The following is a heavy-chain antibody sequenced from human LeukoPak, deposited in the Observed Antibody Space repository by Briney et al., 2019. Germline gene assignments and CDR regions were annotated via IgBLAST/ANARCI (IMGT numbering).Heavy chain of an antibody. CDR3: ARDSGSSRGLSEYYYFDY. CDR1: GGSISTGAYY. Sequence: SETLSLTCTVSGGSISTGAYYWTWIRQPAGKGLEWIGRVYSSGNTDYNASLKSRVTISVDTSKNQFSLKLTSVTAADTAVYYCARDSGSSRGLSEYYYFDYWGQGTLVTVSS. V-gene: IGHV4-61*02. D-gene: IGHD2-2*01. CDR2: VYSSGNT. J-gene: IGHJ4*02.